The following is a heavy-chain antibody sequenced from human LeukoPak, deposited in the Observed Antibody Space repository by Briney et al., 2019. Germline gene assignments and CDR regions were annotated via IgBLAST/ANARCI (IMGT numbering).Heavy chain of an antibody. CDR2: INPHSGGT. J-gene: IGHJ6*03. CDR1: GYSFTGYY. Sequence: ASVKVSCKASGYSFTGYYIHWVRQAPGQGLEWMGWINPHSGGTYYTQKFQGRVTMTRDTSISTAYMELSRLRPDDTAVYYCARDPGSSYSSSWYDYYYMDVWGKGTTVTISS. CDR3: ARDPGSSYSSSWYDYYYMDV. V-gene: IGHV1-2*02. D-gene: IGHD6-13*01.